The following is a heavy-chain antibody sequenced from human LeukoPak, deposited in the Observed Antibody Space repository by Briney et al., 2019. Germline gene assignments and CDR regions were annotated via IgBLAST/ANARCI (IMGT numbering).Heavy chain of an antibody. D-gene: IGHD3-22*01. CDR2: IRYDGNNR. J-gene: IGHJ4*02. CDR3: ARVGAHYYDSSGYYY. CDR1: GFTFSSYG. Sequence: GGSLRLSCAASGFTFSSYGMHWVRQAPGKGLEWMTFIRYDGNNRYYTDSVKGRFTISRDNSKNTLYLQMHSLRAEDTAVYYCARVGAHYYDSSGYYYWGQGTLVTVSS. V-gene: IGHV3-30*02.